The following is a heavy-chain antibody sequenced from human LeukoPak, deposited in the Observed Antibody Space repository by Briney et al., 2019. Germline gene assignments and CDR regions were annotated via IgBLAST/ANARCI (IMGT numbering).Heavy chain of an antibody. D-gene: IGHD3-22*01. J-gene: IGHJ4*02. CDR1: GVSISSYY. CDR2: IDYSGNT. CDR3: ARWYYDSSGYRYFDY. V-gene: IGHV4-59*01. Sequence: SETLSLTCTVSGVSISSYYWSWIRQPPGKGLEWIGYIDYSGNTNYNPSLKSRVTISVDTSKNQFSLKLSSVTAADTAVYYCARWYYDSSGYRYFDYWDQGTLVTVSS.